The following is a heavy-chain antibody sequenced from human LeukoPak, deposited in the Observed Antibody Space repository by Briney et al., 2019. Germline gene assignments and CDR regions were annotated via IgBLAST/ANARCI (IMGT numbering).Heavy chain of an antibody. V-gene: IGHV1-8*01. CDR1: GYTFTSYD. Sequence: ASVKVSCKASGYTFTSYDINWVRQATGQGLGWMGWMNPNSGNTGYAQKFQGRVTMTRNTSISTAYMELSSLRSEDTAVYYCAIYDFWSGWNAFDIWGQGTMVTVSS. D-gene: IGHD3-3*01. J-gene: IGHJ3*02. CDR2: MNPNSGNT. CDR3: AIYDFWSGWNAFDI.